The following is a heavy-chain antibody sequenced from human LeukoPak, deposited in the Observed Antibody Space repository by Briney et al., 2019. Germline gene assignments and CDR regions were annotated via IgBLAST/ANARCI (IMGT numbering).Heavy chain of an antibody. J-gene: IGHJ5*02. D-gene: IGHD4-17*01. CDR3: ARGGGWEYGDYEGRWFDP. V-gene: IGHV1-18*01. CDR2: ISTYMDNT. Sequence: ASVKVSCKASGYTFTNHGITLVRQAPGQGLEWMGWISTYMDNTKYAQKFQGRVTMTTDTSTSTAYMELRNLRSDDTAVYYCARGGGWEYGDYEGRWFDPWGQGTLVTVSS. CDR1: GYTFTNHG.